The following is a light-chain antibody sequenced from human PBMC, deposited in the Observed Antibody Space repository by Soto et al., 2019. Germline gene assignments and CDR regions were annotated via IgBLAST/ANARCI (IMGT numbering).Light chain of an antibody. J-gene: IGLJ2*01. CDR1: SSDVGGYNY. CDR2: EVR. Sequence: QSALAQPASVSGSPGQSVIISCTGSSSDVGGYNYVSWYQQHPGKAPKLIIYEVRNRPSGISNRFSGSKSGNTASLTISGLQAEDEADYYCSSYTSSPTHVFGGGTKVTVL. CDR3: SSYTSSPTHV. V-gene: IGLV2-14*01.